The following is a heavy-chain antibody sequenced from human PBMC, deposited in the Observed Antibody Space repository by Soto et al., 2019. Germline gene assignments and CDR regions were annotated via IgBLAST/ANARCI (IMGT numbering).Heavy chain of an antibody. D-gene: IGHD2-15*01. CDR1: GYTFTTYW. J-gene: IGHJ6*02. CDR3: ARHKGYCSSTSCYGMDV. Sequence: LKISCEGSGYTFTTYWVAWVRQMPGKGLEWVGSIYPGDSDSRYNPSVQGQVTISADRSISTAYLQWNSLKASDTAMYFCARHKGYCSSTSCYGMDVWGQGTTVTVSS. CDR2: IYPGDSDS. V-gene: IGHV5-51*01.